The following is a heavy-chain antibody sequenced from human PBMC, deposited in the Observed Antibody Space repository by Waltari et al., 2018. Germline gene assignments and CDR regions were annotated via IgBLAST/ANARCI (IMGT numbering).Heavy chain of an antibody. J-gene: IGHJ6*02. Sequence: EVQLVESGGGLVQPGGSLRLSCAASGFTFSSYWMSWVRQAPGKGLAWVANIKQDGSGKYYVDSVKGRFTISRDNAKNSLYLQMNSLRAEDTAVYYCARDTNYDFWSGYLGYYYYGMDVWGQGTTVTVSS. D-gene: IGHD3-3*01. CDR1: GFTFSSYW. V-gene: IGHV3-7*04. CDR3: ARDTNYDFWSGYLGYYYYGMDV. CDR2: IKQDGSGK.